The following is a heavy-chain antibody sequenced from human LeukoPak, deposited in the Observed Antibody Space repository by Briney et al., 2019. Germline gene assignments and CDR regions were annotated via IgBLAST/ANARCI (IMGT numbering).Heavy chain of an antibody. CDR1: GFTFSSYA. CDR2: ISGSGGST. J-gene: IGHJ6*03. Sequence: RGSLRLSCAASGFTFSSYAMSSVPQAPGHGLEWGSAISGSGGSTYYADSVKGRFTISRDNSKNTLYLQMNSLRAEDTALYYCARSYSSRSFYYMDVWGKGTTVTVS. D-gene: IGHD6-13*01. V-gene: IGHV3-23*01. CDR3: ARSYSSRSFYYMDV.